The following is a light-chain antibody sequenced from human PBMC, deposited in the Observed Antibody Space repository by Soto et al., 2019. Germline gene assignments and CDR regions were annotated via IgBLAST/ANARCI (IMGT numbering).Light chain of an antibody. CDR1: QSIATN. Sequence: EMVMTQSPATLSVSPGEAATLSCRASQSIATNLAWYQQKPGQAPRLLIYGAFTRATGIPARFTGSGSETDFTLTISRLPADDFGVYYCQQYHYLWTCGQGTKVEIK. V-gene: IGKV3-15*01. CDR2: GAF. CDR3: QQYHYLWT. J-gene: IGKJ1*01.